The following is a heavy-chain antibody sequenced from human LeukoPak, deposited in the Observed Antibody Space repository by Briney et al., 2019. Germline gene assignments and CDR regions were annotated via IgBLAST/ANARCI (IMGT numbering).Heavy chain of an antibody. Sequence: PGGSLRLSCAASGFTFSDYYMSWIRQAPGKGLEWVSYISSSGSTIYYADSVKGRFTISRDNSKNTLYLQMNSLRAEDTAVYYCAKAIAVAGKSTYYYYYYYMDVWGKGTTVTVSS. V-gene: IGHV3-11*01. CDR1: GFTFSDYY. J-gene: IGHJ6*03. D-gene: IGHD6-19*01. CDR3: AKAIAVAGKSTYYYYYYYMDV. CDR2: ISSSGSTI.